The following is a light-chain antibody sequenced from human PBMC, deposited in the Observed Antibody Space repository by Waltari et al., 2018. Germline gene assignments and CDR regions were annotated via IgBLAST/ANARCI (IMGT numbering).Light chain of an antibody. CDR2: DDR. CDR3: QVWSGGNDHDYV. Sequence: SYVVTQSPSVSVAPGLTAKLSCGGDNIRTCSVHWYQQKAGQAPVLVVYDDRDRPSGVSERFSGSNSGNTATLTISRVEAGDEADYYCQVWSGGNDHDYVFGSGT. CDR1: NIRTCS. J-gene: IGLJ6*01. V-gene: IGLV3-21*02.